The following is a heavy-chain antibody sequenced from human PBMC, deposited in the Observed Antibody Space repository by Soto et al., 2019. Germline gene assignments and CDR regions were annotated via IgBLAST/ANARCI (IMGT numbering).Heavy chain of an antibody. V-gene: IGHV1-2*02. CDR3: ARGGREVPRIPYDT. J-gene: IGHJ5*02. CDR2: INPNVGGT. CDR1: GYTFTDYY. Sequence: QVHLVQSGAEVKKPGASVYVSCKASGYTFTDYYVHWVRQAPGQGLEWMGWINPNVGGTTYARKFPGRLTMTRDTSISTVYMQLTRLGPDDTARYYCARGGREVPRIPYDTWGQGTLVTVSS. D-gene: IGHD1-26*01.